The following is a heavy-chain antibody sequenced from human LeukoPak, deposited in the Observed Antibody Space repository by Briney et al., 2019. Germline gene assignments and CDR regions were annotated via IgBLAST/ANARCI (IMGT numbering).Heavy chain of an antibody. CDR1: GFTLSTYG. Sequence: GGTLRLSCAASGFTLSTYGMTWVRHAPGKGLEWVSTIGDTGDSTHYADPVKGRFIISRENSESTLFLQMNRLRAEDTAIYFCATGAYCEQGGQGTLVTVSS. D-gene: IGHD1-26*01. J-gene: IGHJ4*02. CDR2: IGDTGDST. V-gene: IGHV3-23*01. CDR3: ATGAYCEQ.